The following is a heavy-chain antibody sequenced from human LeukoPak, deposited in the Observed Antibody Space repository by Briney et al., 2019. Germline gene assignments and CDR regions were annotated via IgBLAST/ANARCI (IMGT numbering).Heavy chain of an antibody. Sequence: GGSLRLSCAASGFTFSDYYMSWIRQAPGKGLEWISYISSSGDTIFYADSVKGRFTISRDNAKNSLYLQMNSLRVEDTAVYYCARGGPPYALDIWGQGTMVTVSS. J-gene: IGHJ3*02. D-gene: IGHD1-14*01. V-gene: IGHV3-11*04. CDR1: GFTFSDYY. CDR2: ISSSGDTI. CDR3: ARGGPPYALDI.